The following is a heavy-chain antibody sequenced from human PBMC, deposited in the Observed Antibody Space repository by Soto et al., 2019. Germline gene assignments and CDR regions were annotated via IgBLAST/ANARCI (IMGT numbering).Heavy chain of an antibody. Sequence: GGSLRLSCAASGFILSTYGMHWVRQAPGKGLEWVAMISHDGNAQYYVDSVKGRFSVSRDTSKNTLHLHMNSLRSEDTGLYYCARDYGRSNWYNWFHTWGQGTLVTVSS. CDR2: ISHDGNAQ. D-gene: IGHD4-17*01. V-gene: IGHV3-30*03. CDR3: ARDYGRSNWYNWFHT. J-gene: IGHJ5*02. CDR1: GFILSTYG.